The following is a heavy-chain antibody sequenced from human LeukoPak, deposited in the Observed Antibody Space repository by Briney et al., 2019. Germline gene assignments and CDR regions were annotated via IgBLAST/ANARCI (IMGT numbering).Heavy chain of an antibody. D-gene: IGHD6-13*01. V-gene: IGHV1-8*03. J-gene: IGHJ5*02. Sequence: ASVKVSCKASGYTFTSYDINWVRRATGQGLEWMGWMNPNSGNTGYAQKFQGRVTITRNTSISTAYMELSSLRSEDTAVYYCARTLYSSSSWFDPWGQGTLVTVSS. CDR3: ARTLYSSSSWFDP. CDR1: GYTFTSYD. CDR2: MNPNSGNT.